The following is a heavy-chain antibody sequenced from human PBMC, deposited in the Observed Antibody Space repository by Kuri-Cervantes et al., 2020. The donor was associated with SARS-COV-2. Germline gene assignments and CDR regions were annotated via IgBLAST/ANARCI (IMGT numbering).Heavy chain of an antibody. J-gene: IGHJ6*02. CDR3: ARDRGSSGWSWVYYYYGMDV. D-gene: IGHD6-19*01. V-gene: IGHV1-2*02. Sequence: ASVKVSCKASGYTFTGYYMHWVRQAPGQGLEWMGWINPNSGGTNYAQKLQGRVTITTDTSTSTAYMELRSLRSDDTAVYYCARDRGSSGWSWVYYYYGMDVWGQGTTVTVSS. CDR1: GYTFTGYY. CDR2: INPNSGGT.